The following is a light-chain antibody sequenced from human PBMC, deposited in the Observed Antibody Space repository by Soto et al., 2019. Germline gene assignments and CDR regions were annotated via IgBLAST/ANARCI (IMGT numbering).Light chain of an antibody. V-gene: IGKV3-11*01. Sequence: EIVLTQSPATLSLSPGERATLSCWASQSISSYLAWYQHKPGQAPRLLIYDASNRATGIPARFSGSGSGTDFTLTTSSLEAEDFAVYFGQQRSQWTLPFGQVTRLEI. CDR2: DAS. CDR1: QSISSY. CDR3: QQRSQWTLP. J-gene: IGKJ5*01.